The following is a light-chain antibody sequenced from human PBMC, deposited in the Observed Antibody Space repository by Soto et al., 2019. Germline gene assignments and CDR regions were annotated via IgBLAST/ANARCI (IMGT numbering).Light chain of an antibody. V-gene: IGLV2-23*01. CDR3: CSYAAGDSAV. Sequence: QSALTQPASVSGSPGQSITISCTGTSSDVGSYNLVSWYQQHPGKAPKLMIFEGSKRHSGVSNRFSGSKSGNTASLTISGLQAEDEADYYCCSYAAGDSAVFGGGTQLTVL. CDR1: SSDVGSYNL. J-gene: IGLJ7*01. CDR2: EGS.